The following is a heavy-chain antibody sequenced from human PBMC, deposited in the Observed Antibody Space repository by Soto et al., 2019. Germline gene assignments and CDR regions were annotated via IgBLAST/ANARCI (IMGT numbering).Heavy chain of an antibody. CDR3: ARGRFDDDYYDSSVFDY. V-gene: IGHV4-30-4*01. CDR1: GGSISSGDYY. D-gene: IGHD3-22*01. Sequence: PSETLSLTCTVSGGSISSGDYYWSWIRQPPGKGLEWIGYIYYSGSTYYNPSLKSRVTISVDTSKNQFSLKLSSVTAADTAVYYCARGRFDDDYYDSSVFDYWGQRTLVTVSS. CDR2: IYYSGST. J-gene: IGHJ4*02.